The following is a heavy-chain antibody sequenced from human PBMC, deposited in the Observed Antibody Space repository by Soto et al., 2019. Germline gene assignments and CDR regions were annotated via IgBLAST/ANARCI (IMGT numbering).Heavy chain of an antibody. Sequence: SETLSLTCTVSGGSISSYYWSWIRQPPGKGLEWIGYIYYSGSTNYNPSLKSRVTISVDTSKNQFSLKLSSVTAADTAVYYCARDSTVTGREFDYWGQGTLVTVST. V-gene: IGHV4-59*01. CDR2: IYYSGST. D-gene: IGHD4-17*01. J-gene: IGHJ4*02. CDR1: GGSISSYY. CDR3: ARDSTVTGREFDY.